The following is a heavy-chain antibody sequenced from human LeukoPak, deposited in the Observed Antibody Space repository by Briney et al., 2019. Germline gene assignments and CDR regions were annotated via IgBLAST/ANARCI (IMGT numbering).Heavy chain of an antibody. CDR2: INWNGGST. J-gene: IGHJ3*02. V-gene: IGHV3-20*04. CDR3: ARGVVPAARGAFDI. CDR1: GFTFDDYG. D-gene: IGHD2-2*01. Sequence: GGSLRLSCAASGFTFDDYGMSWVRQAPGKGLEWVSGINWNGGSTGYADSVKGRFTISRDNAKNSLYLQMNSLRAEDTALYCCARGVVPAARGAFDIWGQGTMVTVSS.